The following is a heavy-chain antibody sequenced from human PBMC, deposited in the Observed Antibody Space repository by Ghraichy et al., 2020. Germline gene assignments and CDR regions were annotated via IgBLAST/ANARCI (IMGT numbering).Heavy chain of an antibody. CDR3: ARDREVRRPSVSKGSVDF. V-gene: IGHV3-48*01. J-gene: IGHJ4*02. CDR2: ISRSSSKI. D-gene: IGHD3-10*01. Sequence: GSLRLSCKASGFTFGNYRMNWVRQAPGRGLEWVSYISRSSSKIYYADSVKGRFTISRDNGKKSLFLHMNSLRAEDTAVYYCARDREVRRPSVSKGSVDFWGLGTMVTVSS. CDR1: GFTFGNYR.